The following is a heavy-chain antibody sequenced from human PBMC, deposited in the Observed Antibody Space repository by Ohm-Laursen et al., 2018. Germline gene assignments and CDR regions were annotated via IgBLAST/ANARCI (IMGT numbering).Heavy chain of an antibody. J-gene: IGHJ4*02. Sequence: SSLRLSCTASGFTFSSYSMHWVRQAPGKGLEWVAVIWYDGSNKYYADSVKGRFTISRDNAKNSLYLQMNSLRAEDTAVYYCARDRIAARRGDFDYWGQGTLVTVSS. CDR2: IWYDGSNK. D-gene: IGHD6-6*01. CDR1: GFTFSSYS. CDR3: ARDRIAARRGDFDY. V-gene: IGHV3-33*08.